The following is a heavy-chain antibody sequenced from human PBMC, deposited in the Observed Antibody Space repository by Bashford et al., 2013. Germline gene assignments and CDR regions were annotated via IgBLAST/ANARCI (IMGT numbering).Heavy chain of an antibody. CDR2: INPSDGST. J-gene: IGHJ4*02. Sequence: ASVKVSCKASGYTFTNYYMHWVRQAPGQGLEWMGIINPSDGSTSYAQNFQDRVTMTRATSTSTVYMDLSSLRSEDTAVYYCARDVGTTMYYFDYWAREPWSPSPQ. CDR3: ARDVGTTMYYFDY. V-gene: IGHV1-46*01. CDR1: GYTFTNYY. D-gene: IGHD4-17*01.